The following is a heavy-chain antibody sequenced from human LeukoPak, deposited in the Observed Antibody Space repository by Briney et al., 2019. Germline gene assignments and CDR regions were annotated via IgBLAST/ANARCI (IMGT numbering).Heavy chain of an antibody. CDR3: ARDPGYSSFDY. CDR1: GFTFGRSW. Sequence: GSLRLSCGVSGFTFGRSWMSWVRQTPAKGLEFVANIKEDGSVRNYVDSVQGRFTISRDNAKNSLYLHMNGLRAEDTAVYYCARDPGYSSFDYWGQGTLVTVSS. CDR2: IKEDGSVR. V-gene: IGHV3-7*01. D-gene: IGHD6-13*01. J-gene: IGHJ4*02.